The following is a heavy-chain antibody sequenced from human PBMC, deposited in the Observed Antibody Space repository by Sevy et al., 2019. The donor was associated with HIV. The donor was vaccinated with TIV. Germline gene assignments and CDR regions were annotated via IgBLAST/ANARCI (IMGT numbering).Heavy chain of an antibody. Sequence: GGSLRLSCAASGFTFSDYNMNWVRQAPRKGLEWVSSISSIRNYIYYADSVKGRFTISRDNAKNSLYLQMNSLRAEDTAVYYCARETSSFGEGIYYGMDVWGQGTTVTVSS. D-gene: IGHD3-10*01. CDR2: ISSIRNYI. CDR1: GFTFSDYN. CDR3: ARETSSFGEGIYYGMDV. J-gene: IGHJ6*02. V-gene: IGHV3-21*01.